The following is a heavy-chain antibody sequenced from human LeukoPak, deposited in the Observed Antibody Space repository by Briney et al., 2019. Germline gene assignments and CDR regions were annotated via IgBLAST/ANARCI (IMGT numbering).Heavy chain of an antibody. V-gene: IGHV3-20*04. CDR3: VRDRLRADS. CDR1: GFILDSYD. J-gene: IGHJ4*02. CDR2: FDWSGDST. Sequence: VGSLRLSCAPSGFILDSYDMLCVRQAPATGLESAPTFDWSGDSTVYADSVKGRFTISRANASNSLYLQMNTLRAEDTAFYSSVRDRLRADSWGQGTLVTVSS. D-gene: IGHD6-6*01.